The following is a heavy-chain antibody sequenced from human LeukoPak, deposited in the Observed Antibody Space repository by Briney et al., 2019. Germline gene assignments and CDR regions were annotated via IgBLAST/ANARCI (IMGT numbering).Heavy chain of an antibody. CDR3: ARSGSTGYSLDY. J-gene: IGHJ4*02. V-gene: IGHV1-2*02. CDR2: IDPNSGDT. Sequence: GASVTVSCKASGYSFTGYFIHWVRQAPGQGLEWMGCIDPNSGDTKYAQKFQGRVSMPRDTSTRTAYMELSRLRSDDTAVYFCARSGSTGYSLDYWGQGNLATASS. CDR1: GYSFTGYF. D-gene: IGHD3-22*01.